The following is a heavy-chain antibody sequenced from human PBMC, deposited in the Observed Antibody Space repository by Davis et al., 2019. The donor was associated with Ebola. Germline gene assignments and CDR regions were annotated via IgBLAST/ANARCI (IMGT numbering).Heavy chain of an antibody. D-gene: IGHD4-17*01. CDR2: ISSSSRSI. CDR3: AKGSLYGSRSITAGMDV. Sequence: GESLKISCVASGFTFSSYDMNWVRQAPGKGLEWIADISSSSRSIYYADSVKGRFTFSRDNPKNTLYLQMNSLRAEDTAVYYCAKGSLYGSRSITAGMDVWGQGTTVTVSS. CDR1: GFTFSSYD. J-gene: IGHJ6*02. V-gene: IGHV3-23*01.